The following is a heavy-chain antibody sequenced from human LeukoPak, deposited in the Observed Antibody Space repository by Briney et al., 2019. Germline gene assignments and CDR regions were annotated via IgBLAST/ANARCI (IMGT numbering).Heavy chain of an antibody. D-gene: IGHD6-6*01. V-gene: IGHV1-69*05. CDR1: GGTFSSYA. CDR3: ASPGVYSSSSESSDRYFDY. CDR2: IIPIFGTA. J-gene: IGHJ4*02. Sequence: SVTVSCKASGGTFSSYAISWVRQAPGQGLEWMGGIIPIFGTANYAQKFQGRVTITTDESTSTAYMELSSLRSEDTAVYYCASPGVYSSSSESSDRYFDYWGQGTLVTVSS.